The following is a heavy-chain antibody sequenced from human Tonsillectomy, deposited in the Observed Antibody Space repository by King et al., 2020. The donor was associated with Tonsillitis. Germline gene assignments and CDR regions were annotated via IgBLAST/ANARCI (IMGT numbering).Heavy chain of an antibody. CDR3: ARLSGGSVDY. CDR2: IKQDGSET. V-gene: IGHV3-7*03. J-gene: IGHJ4*02. CDR1: GFTFSSYW. D-gene: IGHD2-15*01. Sequence: VQLVQSGGGLVQPGGSLRLSCAASGFTFSSYWMSWVRQAPGKGLEWVANIKQDGSETYCVDSVKVRFTISRDNAKNSLYLQMNSLRAEDTAVYYCARLSGGSVDYWGQGTLVTVSS.